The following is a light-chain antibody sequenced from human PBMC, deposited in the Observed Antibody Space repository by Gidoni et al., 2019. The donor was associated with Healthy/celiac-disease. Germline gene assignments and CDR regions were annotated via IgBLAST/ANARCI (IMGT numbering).Light chain of an antibody. V-gene: IGLV3-25*02. CDR3: QSADSRGTYVV. Sequence: YELTQPPSVSVSPGQTARITCSGDALPKQDAYWYQQKPGQAPVLVIYKDSERPSGIPERFSGSSSGTTGTLTISGVQAEDEADYYCQSADSRGTYVVFGGGTKLTVL. J-gene: IGLJ2*01. CDR1: ALPKQD. CDR2: KDS.